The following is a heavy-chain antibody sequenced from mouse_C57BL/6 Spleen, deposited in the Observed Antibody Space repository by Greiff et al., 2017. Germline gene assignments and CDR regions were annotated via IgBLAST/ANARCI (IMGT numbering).Heavy chain of an antibody. CDR1: GYAFSSSW. Sequence: VQLQQSGPELVKPGASVKISCKASGYAFSSSWMNWVKQRPGKGLEWIGRIYPGDGDTNYNGKFKGKATLTADKSSSTAYMQLSSLTSEDSAVYCCARDYYSNSNFDVWGTGTTVTVSS. CDR2: IYPGDGDT. V-gene: IGHV1-82*01. D-gene: IGHD2-5*01. CDR3: ARDYYSNSNFDV. J-gene: IGHJ1*03.